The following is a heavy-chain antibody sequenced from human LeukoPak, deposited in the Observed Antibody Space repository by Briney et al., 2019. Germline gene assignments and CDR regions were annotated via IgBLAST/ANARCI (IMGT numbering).Heavy chain of an antibody. Sequence: VASVKVSCKASGYTFSSYGINWVRQAPGQGLEWVGWISGYSGNTNYAQKFQGRVTMTTDTSTSTTYMELRSLRSDDTAVYYCARGQLWFHSDYWGQGTLVTVSS. CDR1: GYTFSSYG. V-gene: IGHV1-18*01. J-gene: IGHJ4*02. D-gene: IGHD5-18*01. CDR3: ARGQLWFHSDY. CDR2: ISGYSGNT.